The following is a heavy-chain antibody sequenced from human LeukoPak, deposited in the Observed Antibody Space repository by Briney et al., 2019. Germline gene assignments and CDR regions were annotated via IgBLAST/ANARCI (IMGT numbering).Heavy chain of an antibody. J-gene: IGHJ5*02. CDR3: ARNRLGVNWFDP. CDR2: ISAYNGNT. V-gene: IGHV1-18*01. CDR1: GYTFTSYG. D-gene: IGHD2-8*02. Sequence: ASVKVSCKASGYTFTSYGISWVRQAPGQGLEWMGWISAYNGNTNYGQKLQGRVTMTTDTSTSTAYMELRSLRSDDTAVYYCARNRLGVNWFDPWGQGTLVTVSS.